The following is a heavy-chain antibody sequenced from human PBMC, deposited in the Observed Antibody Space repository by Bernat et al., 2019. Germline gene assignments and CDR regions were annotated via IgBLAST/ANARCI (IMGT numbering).Heavy chain of an antibody. Sequence: EVQLVESGGGLVQPGGSLKLSCAASGFTFSGSAMHWVRQASGKGLEWVGRIRSKANSYATAYAASVKGRFTISRDDSKNTAYLQMNSLRAEDTAVYYCAQLYFDWLGTDYWGQGTLVTVSS. CDR1: GFTFSGSA. CDR3: AQLYFDWLGTDY. V-gene: IGHV3-73*01. CDR2: IRSKANSYAT. J-gene: IGHJ4*02. D-gene: IGHD3-9*01.